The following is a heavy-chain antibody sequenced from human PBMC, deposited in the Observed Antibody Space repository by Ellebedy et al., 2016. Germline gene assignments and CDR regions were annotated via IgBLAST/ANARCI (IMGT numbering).Heavy chain of an antibody. V-gene: IGHV3-9*01. J-gene: IGHJ4*02. CDR3: ARIGYNYGCVDY. CDR2: ISWNRGSM. D-gene: IGHD5-18*01. Sequence: SLKISCAASGFSFDDYAMHWVRQAPGMGLEWVSGISWNRGSMQYADSVKGRFTISRDNAKNSLYLQMNSLRAEDTAVYYCARIGYNYGCVDYWGQGTLVTVSS. CDR1: GFSFDDYA.